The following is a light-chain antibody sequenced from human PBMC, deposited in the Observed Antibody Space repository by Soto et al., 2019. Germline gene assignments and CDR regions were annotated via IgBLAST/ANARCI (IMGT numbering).Light chain of an antibody. CDR3: NSYTSSTTPYV. J-gene: IGLJ1*01. V-gene: IGLV2-14*03. CDR2: DVT. CDR1: SSDVGAYNY. Sequence: QSALTQPASVSGSPRQSITISCTGSSSDVGAYNYVSWYQHHPDKAPKLVIYDVTNRPSGVSNRFSGSKSGNTASLTISGLQAEDEADYYCNSYTSSTTPYVFGTGTKVTVL.